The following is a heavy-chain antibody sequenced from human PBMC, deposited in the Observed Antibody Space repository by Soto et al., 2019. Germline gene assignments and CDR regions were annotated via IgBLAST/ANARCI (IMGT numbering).Heavy chain of an antibody. J-gene: IGHJ4*02. Sequence: SVKVSCKASGGTISSYAISWVRQAPGQGLEWMGGIIPIFGTANYAQKFQGRVTITADESTSTAYMELSSLRSEDTAVYYCAREPPYYDIHRSPSHFDYWGQGTLVTVSS. V-gene: IGHV1-69*13. D-gene: IGHD3-22*01. CDR3: AREPPYYDIHRSPSHFDY. CDR1: GGTISSYA. CDR2: IIPIFGTA.